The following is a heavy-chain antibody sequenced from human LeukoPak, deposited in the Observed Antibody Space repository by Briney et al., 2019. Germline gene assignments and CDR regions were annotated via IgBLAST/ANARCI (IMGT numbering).Heavy chain of an antibody. CDR3: ARDHHLVRGLFDY. Sequence: GGSLRLSCAASGFTISSYWMNWVRQAPGKGLEWVSSISSSSSYIYYADSVKGRFTISRDNAKNSLYLQMNSLRAEDTAVYYCARDHHLVRGLFDYWGQGTLVTVSS. CDR1: GFTISSYW. D-gene: IGHD3-10*01. CDR2: ISSSSSYI. J-gene: IGHJ4*02. V-gene: IGHV3-21*01.